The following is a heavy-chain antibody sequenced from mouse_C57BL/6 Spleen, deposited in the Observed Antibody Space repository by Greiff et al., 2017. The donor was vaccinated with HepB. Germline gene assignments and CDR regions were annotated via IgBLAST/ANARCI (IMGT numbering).Heavy chain of an antibody. CDR2: IDPSDSYT. CDR1: GYTFTSYW. D-gene: IGHD1-2*01. V-gene: IGHV1-59*01. Sequence: VQLQQPGAELVRPGTSVKLSCKASGYTFTSYWMHWVKQRPGQGLEWIGVIDPSDSYTNYNQKFKGKATLTVDTSSSTAYMQLSSLTSEDSAVYYCARNYGPRAWFAYWGQGTLVTVSA. J-gene: IGHJ3*01. CDR3: ARNYGPRAWFAY.